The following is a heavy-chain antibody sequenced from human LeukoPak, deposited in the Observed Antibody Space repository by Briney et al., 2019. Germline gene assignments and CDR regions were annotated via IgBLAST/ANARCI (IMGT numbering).Heavy chain of an antibody. CDR1: GYTLTELS. Sequence: ASVKVSCKVSGYTLTELSMHWVRQAPGKGLEWMGGFDPEDGETIYAQKFQGRVTMTEDTSTDTAYMELSSLRSEDTAVYYCARDGSRWYDFWSGYYRRGFDIWGQGTMVTVSS. CDR2: FDPEDGET. D-gene: IGHD3-3*01. J-gene: IGHJ3*02. CDR3: ARDGSRWYDFWSGYYRRGFDI. V-gene: IGHV1-24*01.